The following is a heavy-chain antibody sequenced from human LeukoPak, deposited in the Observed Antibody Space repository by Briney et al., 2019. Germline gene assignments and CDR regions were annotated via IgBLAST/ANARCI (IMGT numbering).Heavy chain of an antibody. Sequence: GGSPRLSCAASKFTFSNYGMHWVRQAPGKGLEWVTFIRYDGSDKYYADSVKGRFTISRDNSKNTLYLQMDSLRAEDTAVYYCAKDRRYCSSTTCPEYWGQGTLVTVSS. CDR1: KFTFSNYG. V-gene: IGHV3-30*02. J-gene: IGHJ4*02. CDR3: AKDRRYCSSTTCPEY. CDR2: IRYDGSDK. D-gene: IGHD2-2*01.